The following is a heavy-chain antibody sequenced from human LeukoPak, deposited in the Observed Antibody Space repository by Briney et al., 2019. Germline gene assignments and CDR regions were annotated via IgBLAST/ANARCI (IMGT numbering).Heavy chain of an antibody. V-gene: IGHV3-11*01. CDR1: GFTFSDHY. CDR3: ASGGHYGSGRPYAMDV. CDR2: ISSSGSAT. J-gene: IGHJ6*02. Sequence: GGSLRLSCAASGFTFSDHYMSWIRQAPGKGLEWVSYISSSGSATHYADSVKGRFTISRDNAKNSLYLQMNSLTGEDTAVYYCASGGHYGSGRPYAMDVWGQGTTVTVSS. D-gene: IGHD3-10*01.